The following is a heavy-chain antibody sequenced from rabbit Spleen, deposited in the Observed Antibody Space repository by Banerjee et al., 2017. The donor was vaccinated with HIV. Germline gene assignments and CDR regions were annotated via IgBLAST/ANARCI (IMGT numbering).Heavy chain of an antibody. CDR3: ARDLAGVVGWNFGL. D-gene: IGHD4-1*01. CDR1: GFTLSSYY. J-gene: IGHJ3*01. V-gene: IGHV1S7*01. CDR2: IDPVFGIT. Sequence: HLKESGGGLVQPGGSLKLSCKASGFTLSSYYMNWVRQAPGKGLEWIGYIDPVFGITYYASWVNGRFSISRENAQNTVFLQMTSLTAADTATYFCARDLAGVVGWNFGLWGQGTLVTVS.